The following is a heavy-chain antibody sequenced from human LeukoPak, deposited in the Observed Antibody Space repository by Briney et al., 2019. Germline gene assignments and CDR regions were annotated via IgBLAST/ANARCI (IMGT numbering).Heavy chain of an antibody. CDR1: GYTFTSYG. V-gene: IGHV1-18*01. Sequence: GASVKVSCKASGYTFTSYGISWVRQAPGQGLEWMGWISAYNGNTNYAQKLQGRVTMTTDTSTSTAYMELRSLRSDDTAVYYCARALVSEYGWYSTFDYWGRGTLVTVSS. J-gene: IGHJ4*02. CDR3: ARALVSEYGWYSTFDY. D-gene: IGHD6-19*01. CDR2: ISAYNGNT.